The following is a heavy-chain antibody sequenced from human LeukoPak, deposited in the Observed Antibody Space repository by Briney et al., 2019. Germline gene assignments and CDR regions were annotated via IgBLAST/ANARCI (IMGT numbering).Heavy chain of an antibody. V-gene: IGHV3-30*18. J-gene: IGHJ4*02. Sequence: GGSLRLSCAASGFTFSSYGMHWVRQAPGKGLEWVAVISYDGSNKYYADSVKGRFTISRDNSKNTLYLQINSLRAEDTAVYYCAKDRLGVGKYYYGSGSYGEFGYWGQGTLVTVSS. CDR1: GFTFSSYG. CDR3: AKDRLGVGKYYYGSGSYGEFGY. D-gene: IGHD3-10*01. CDR2: ISYDGSNK.